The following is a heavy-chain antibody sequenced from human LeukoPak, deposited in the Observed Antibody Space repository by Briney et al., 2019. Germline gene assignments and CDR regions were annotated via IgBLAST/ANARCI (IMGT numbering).Heavy chain of an antibody. CDR3: ARGGYSYGLQRYFDY. Sequence: SQTLSLTCTVSGGSISSGSYYWSWIRQPAGKGLEWIGRIYTSGSTNYNPSLKSRVTISVDTSKNQFSLKLSSVTAADTAVYYCARGGYSYGLQRYFDYWGQGTLVTVPS. CDR2: IYTSGST. CDR1: GGSISSGSYY. D-gene: IGHD5-18*01. J-gene: IGHJ4*02. V-gene: IGHV4-61*02.